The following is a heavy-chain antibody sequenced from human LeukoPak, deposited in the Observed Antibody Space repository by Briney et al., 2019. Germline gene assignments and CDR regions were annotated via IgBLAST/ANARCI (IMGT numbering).Heavy chain of an antibody. V-gene: IGHV3-21*01. D-gene: IGHD3-3*01. CDR1: GFTFNTYS. J-gene: IGHJ4*02. Sequence: GGSLRLSCTASGFTFNTYSMNWVRLAPGKGLEWVASISDRGSYIYYADSVKGRFTISRDNAKNSLYLQMNSLRAEDTAVYYCARDRRVEYYDFWSGYYTYYFDYWGQGTLVTVSS. CDR3: ARDRRVEYYDFWSGYYTYYFDY. CDR2: ISDRGSYI.